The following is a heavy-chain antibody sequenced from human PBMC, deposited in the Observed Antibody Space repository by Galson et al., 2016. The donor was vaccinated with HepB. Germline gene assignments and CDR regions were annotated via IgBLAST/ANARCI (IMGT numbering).Heavy chain of an antibody. J-gene: IGHJ4*02. V-gene: IGHV6-1*01. CDR3: AKDRGSGRHFFDY. CDR2: TYYRSKWYN. D-gene: IGHD3-10*01. Sequence: CAISGDSVSSYSGAWDWIRQSPSRGLEWLGRTYYRSKWYNDYAGSVKGRITIEADTSKNLFSLQLTSVSVADTAVDYFAKDRGSGRHFFDYWGQGTLVSVSS. CDR1: GDSVSSYSGA.